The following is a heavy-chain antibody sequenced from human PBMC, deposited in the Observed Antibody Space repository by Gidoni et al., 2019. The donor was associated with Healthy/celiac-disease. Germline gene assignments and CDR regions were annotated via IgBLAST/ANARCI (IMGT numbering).Heavy chain of an antibody. V-gene: IGHV3-23*01. CDR2: ISCSGGST. CDR3: AKGRDDSSGYYYDYFDY. J-gene: IGHJ4*02. Sequence: EVQLLESGGGLVQPGGSLRLSCAASGFTFSSYAMSWVRQAPGKGLEGVSAISCSGGSTYYADSVKGRFTISRDNSKNTLYLQMNSLRAEDTAVYYCAKGRDDSSGYYYDYFDYWGQGTLVTVSS. D-gene: IGHD3-22*01. CDR1: GFTFSSYA.